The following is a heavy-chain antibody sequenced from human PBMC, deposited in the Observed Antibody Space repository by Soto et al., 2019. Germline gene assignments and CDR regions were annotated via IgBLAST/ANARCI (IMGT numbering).Heavy chain of an antibody. CDR3: AVTFPSGSYWSYAFDI. Sequence: ASVKVACKASGYTFTIYGISWVRQAPGQGLEWMGWISAYNGNTNYAQKLQGRVTMTTDTSTSTAYMELRSLRSDDTAVYYCAVTFPSGSYWSYAFDIWGQGTKVTVS. V-gene: IGHV1-18*01. CDR1: GYTFTIYG. CDR2: ISAYNGNT. D-gene: IGHD1-26*01. J-gene: IGHJ3*02.